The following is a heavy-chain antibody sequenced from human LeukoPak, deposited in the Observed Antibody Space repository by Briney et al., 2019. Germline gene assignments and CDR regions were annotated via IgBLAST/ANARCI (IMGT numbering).Heavy chain of an antibody. CDR1: GYTFSGYY. J-gene: IGHJ4*02. D-gene: IGHD1-14*01. V-gene: IGHV1-2*02. Sequence: ASVKVSCKASGYTFSGYYMHWVRQAPGQGLEWMGWINPKSGGTNYAQKFQGRVTMTRDTSLSAAYVELSSLTSEDTAVYYCARVISRRNHRDYYFDYWGQGTLVTVSS. CDR2: INPKSGGT. CDR3: ARVISRRNHRDYYFDY.